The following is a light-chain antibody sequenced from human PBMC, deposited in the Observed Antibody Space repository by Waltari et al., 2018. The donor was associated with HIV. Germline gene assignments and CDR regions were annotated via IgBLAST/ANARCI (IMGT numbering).Light chain of an antibody. Sequence: PRSVSGSPGQSVTISCTGTSSDVGGYDYVSWYQQHPGKAPKLMIYDVNNRPSGVPDRFSGSKSGNSASLSISGLQADDEADYFCCSYAGTYTWVFGGGTKLTVL. CDR2: DVN. CDR3: CSYAGTYTWV. CDR1: SSDVGGYDY. V-gene: IGLV2-11*01. J-gene: IGLJ3*02.